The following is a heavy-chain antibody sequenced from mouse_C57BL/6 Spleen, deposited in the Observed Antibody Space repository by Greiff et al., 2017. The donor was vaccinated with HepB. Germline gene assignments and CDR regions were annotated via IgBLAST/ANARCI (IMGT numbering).Heavy chain of an antibody. D-gene: IGHD2-2*01. CDR3: ARKDEDGYDPFDY. J-gene: IGHJ2*01. V-gene: IGHV1-22*01. CDR1: GYTFTDYN. CDR2: INPNNGGT. Sequence: VQLQQSGPELVKPGASVKMSCKASGYTFTDYNMHWVKQSHGKSLEWIGYINPNNGGTSYNQKFKGKATLTVNKSSSTAYMELRSLTSEDSAVYYCARKDEDGYDPFDYWGQGTTLTVSS.